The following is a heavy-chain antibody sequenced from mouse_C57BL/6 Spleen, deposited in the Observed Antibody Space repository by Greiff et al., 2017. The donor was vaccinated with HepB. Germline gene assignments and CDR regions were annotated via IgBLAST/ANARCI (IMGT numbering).Heavy chain of an antibody. V-gene: IGHV1-64*01. Sequence: QVQLQQPGAELVKPGASVKLSCKASGYTFTSYWMHWVKQRPGQGLEWIGMIHPNSGSTNYNEKFKSKATLTVDKSSSTAYMQLSSLTSEDSAVYYCAREDTTVVAKGFDYWGQGTTLTVSS. CDR1: GYTFTSYW. CDR3: AREDTTVVAKGFDY. D-gene: IGHD1-1*01. J-gene: IGHJ2*01. CDR2: IHPNSGST.